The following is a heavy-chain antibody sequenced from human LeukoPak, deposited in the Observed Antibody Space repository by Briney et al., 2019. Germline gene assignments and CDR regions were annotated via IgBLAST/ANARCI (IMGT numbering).Heavy chain of an antibody. D-gene: IGHD3-10*01. V-gene: IGHV3-30*04. CDR1: GFTFSSYA. CDR3: ARDGSAWYYGSGSYYYYYYMDV. CDR2: ISYDGSNK. J-gene: IGHJ6*03. Sequence: GGSLRLSCAASGFTFSSYAMHWVRQAPGKGLEWVAVISYDGSNKYYADSVKGRFTISRDNSKNTLYLQMNSLRAEDTAVYYCARDGSAWYYGSGSYYYYYYMDVWGKGTTVIVSS.